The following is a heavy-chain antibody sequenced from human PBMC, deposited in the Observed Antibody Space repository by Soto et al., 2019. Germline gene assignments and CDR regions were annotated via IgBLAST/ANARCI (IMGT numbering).Heavy chain of an antibody. CDR1: GGSICSSNW. Sequence: SETLSLTCAVSGGSICSSNWWSWVRQPPGKGLEWIGEIYHSGSTNYNPSLKSRVTISVDKSKNQFSLKLSSVTAADTAVYYCASVTRTCISTRRYRYYYGMAVWGQATTVT. CDR2: IYHSGST. CDR3: ASVTRTCISTRRYRYYYGMAV. D-gene: IGHD2-2*02. J-gene: IGHJ6*02. V-gene: IGHV4-4*02.